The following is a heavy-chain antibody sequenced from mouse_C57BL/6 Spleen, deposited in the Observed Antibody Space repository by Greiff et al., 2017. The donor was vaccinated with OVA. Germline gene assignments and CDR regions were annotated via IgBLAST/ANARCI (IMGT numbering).Heavy chain of an antibody. D-gene: IGHD1-1*01. CDR3: ARRDYYGSSHWYVDV. Sequence: EVQLQQSGPELVKPGASVKIPCKASGYTFTDYNMDWVKQSHGKSLEWIGDINPNNGGTIYNQKFKGKATLTVDKSSSTAYMELRSLTSEDTAVYYCARRDYYGSSHWYVDVWGTGTTVTVSS. CDR1: GYTFTDYN. CDR2: INPNNGGT. V-gene: IGHV1-18*01. J-gene: IGHJ1*03.